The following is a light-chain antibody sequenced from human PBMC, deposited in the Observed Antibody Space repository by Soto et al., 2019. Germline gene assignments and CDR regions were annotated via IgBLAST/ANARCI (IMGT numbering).Light chain of an antibody. CDR3: QQYNNWPRGLT. CDR2: GAS. J-gene: IGKJ4*01. CDR1: QSVSSN. V-gene: IGKV3-15*01. Sequence: EIVMTQSPATLSVSPGERATLSCRASQSVSSNLAWYQQKPGQAPRLLIYGASTRATGIPAKFSGSGSGTEFTLTINSLQSEDFALYYCQQYNNWPRGLTFGGGTKVQIK.